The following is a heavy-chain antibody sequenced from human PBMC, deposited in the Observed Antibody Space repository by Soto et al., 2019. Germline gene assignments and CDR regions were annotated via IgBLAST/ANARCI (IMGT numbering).Heavy chain of an antibody. CDR2: IIPIFGTA. Sequence: VQLVQSGAEVKKPGSSVKVSCKASGGTFSSYAISWVRQAPGQGLEWMGGIIPIFGTANYAQKFQGRVTITADESTSTAYMELSSLRSEDTAVYYCASGYYYGSGSGGHYDYYYGMDVWGQGTTVTVSS. CDR1: GGTFSSYA. CDR3: ASGYYYGSGSGGHYDYYYGMDV. D-gene: IGHD3-10*01. V-gene: IGHV1-69*01. J-gene: IGHJ6*02.